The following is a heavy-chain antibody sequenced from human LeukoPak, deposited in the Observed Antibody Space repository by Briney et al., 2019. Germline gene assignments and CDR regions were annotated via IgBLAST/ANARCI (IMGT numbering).Heavy chain of an antibody. V-gene: IGHV3-48*03. J-gene: IGHJ4*02. CDR2: ISSSGTTI. CDR1: GFTFSSYE. CDR3: ARGEYYFDY. Sequence: GESLKISCAASGFTFSSYEMNWVRQAPGKGLEWVSYISSSGTTIYYADSLKGRSTVSRDNAKNSLYLRMNNLRAEDTAVYYCARGEYYFDYWGQGTLVTVSS.